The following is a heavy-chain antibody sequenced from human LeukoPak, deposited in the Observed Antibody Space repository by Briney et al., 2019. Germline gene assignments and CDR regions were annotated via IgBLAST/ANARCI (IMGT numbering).Heavy chain of an antibody. Sequence: PGGSLRLSCAASGFTFSSYSMNWVRQAPGKGLEWVSSISSSSSYIYYADSVKGRFTISRDNAKNSLYLQMNSLRAEDTAVYYCARDRGTGRLGQIDYWGQGTLVTVSS. CDR1: GFTFSSYS. CDR2: ISSSSSYI. D-gene: IGHD3-16*01. V-gene: IGHV3-21*01. J-gene: IGHJ4*02. CDR3: ARDRGTGRLGQIDY.